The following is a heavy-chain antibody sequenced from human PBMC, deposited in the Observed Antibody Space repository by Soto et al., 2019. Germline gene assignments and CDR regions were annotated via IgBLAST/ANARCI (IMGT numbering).Heavy chain of an antibody. CDR3: VKEGGTIFWDS. Sequence: EVQLVESGGTVVQPGGSLRLSCAASGFTFNAYSMHWVRQVPGQGLEWVSLINWNGADTFYADSVRGRFTISRDNRKNSLYLEMNTLGTDDTALYDCVKEGGTIFWDSWGQGTLVTVSS. CDR2: INWNGADT. V-gene: IGHV3-43*01. CDR1: GFTFNAYS. J-gene: IGHJ5*02. D-gene: IGHD1-26*01.